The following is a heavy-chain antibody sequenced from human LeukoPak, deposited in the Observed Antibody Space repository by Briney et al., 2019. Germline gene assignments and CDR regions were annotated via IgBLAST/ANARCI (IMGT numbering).Heavy chain of an antibody. V-gene: IGHV4-4*07. CDR1: GGSFSSYY. CDR3: ARVSSDGYNLDY. J-gene: IGHJ4*02. D-gene: IGHD5-24*01. CDR2: IYSNGCT. Sequence: SETLSLTCPVYGGSFSSYYWSWIRQPAGKGLEWIGRIYSNGCTNYNPSLKSRGTISVDTSKNQVSLKLRSVTGAATAVYYCARVSSDGYNLDYWGQGTLVTVSS.